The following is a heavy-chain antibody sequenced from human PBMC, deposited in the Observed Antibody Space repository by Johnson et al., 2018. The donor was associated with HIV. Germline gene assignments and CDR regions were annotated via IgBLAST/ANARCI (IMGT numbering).Heavy chain of an antibody. J-gene: IGHJ3*02. CDR3: AKVKSQNTIGDAFDI. CDR1: GFTFSSYG. D-gene: IGHD3-16*01. CDR2: IWYDGSNK. Sequence: QVQLVESGGGLVQPGRSLRLSCAASGFTFSSYGMHWVRQAPGKGLAWVAVIWYDGSNKYYADSVKGRFTISRDNSKNTLYLQMNSLRAEDTAMYYCAKVKSQNTIGDAFDIWGQGTMVTVSS. V-gene: IGHV3-33*06.